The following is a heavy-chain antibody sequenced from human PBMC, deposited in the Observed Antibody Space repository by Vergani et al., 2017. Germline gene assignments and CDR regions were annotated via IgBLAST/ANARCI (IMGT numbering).Heavy chain of an antibody. V-gene: IGHV4-31*03. J-gene: IGHJ4*02. CDR1: GGSISSSSYY. Sequence: QLQLQESGPGLVKPSETLSLTCTVSGGSISSSSYYWGWIRQHPGKGLEWIGYIYYSGSTYYNPSLKSRVTISVDTSKNQFSLKLSSVTAADTAVYYCARGGYSYADYWGQGTLVTVSS. D-gene: IGHD5-18*01. CDR3: ARGGYSYADY. CDR2: IYYSGST.